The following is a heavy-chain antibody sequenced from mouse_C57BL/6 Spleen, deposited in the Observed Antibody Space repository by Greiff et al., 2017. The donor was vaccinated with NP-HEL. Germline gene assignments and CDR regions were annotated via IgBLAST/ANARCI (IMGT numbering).Heavy chain of an antibody. J-gene: IGHJ4*01. D-gene: IGHD1-1*01. Sequence: VQLKQSGPELVKPGASVKIPCKASGYTFTDYNMDWVKQSPGKSLEWIGDINPNNGGTSYNQKFKGKATLTVDKSSSTAYMELRSLTSEDTAVYYCARGSILYAMDYWGQGTSVTVSS. CDR3: ARGSILYAMDY. CDR2: INPNNGGT. CDR1: GYTFTDYN. V-gene: IGHV1-18*01.